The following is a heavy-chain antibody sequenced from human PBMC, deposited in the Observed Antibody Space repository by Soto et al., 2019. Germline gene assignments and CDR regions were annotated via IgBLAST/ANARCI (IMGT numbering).Heavy chain of an antibody. Sequence: GGSLRLSCAASGFTFSSYGMHWVRQAPGKGLEWVAVIWYDGSNKYYADSVKGRFTISRDNSKNTLYLQMNSLRAEDTAVYYCARDYDDFWSGYYRYYMDVWGKGTTVTVSS. V-gene: IGHV3-33*01. CDR2: IWYDGSNK. CDR3: ARDYDDFWSGYYRYYMDV. D-gene: IGHD3-3*01. CDR1: GFTFSSYG. J-gene: IGHJ6*03.